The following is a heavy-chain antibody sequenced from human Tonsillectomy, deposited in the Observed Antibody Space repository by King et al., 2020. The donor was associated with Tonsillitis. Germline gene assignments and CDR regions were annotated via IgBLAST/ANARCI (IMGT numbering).Heavy chain of an antibody. CDR3: ARDREGLDY. J-gene: IGHJ4*02. CDR1: GFIFSNYG. V-gene: IGHV3-33*01. CDR2: IGFDGRNK. Sequence: VQLVESGGGVVQPGRSMRLACAASGFIFSNYGMHWVRQAPGKGLEWVAVIGFDGRNKYYAESVKGRFTISRDNSKNTLNLQMNSLRAEDTAVYYCARDREGLDYWGQGTLVTVSS.